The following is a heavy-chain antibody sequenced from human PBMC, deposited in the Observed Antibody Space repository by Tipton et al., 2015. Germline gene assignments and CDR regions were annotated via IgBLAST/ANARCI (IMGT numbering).Heavy chain of an antibody. CDR2: ISVTWTAK. CDR1: GFTFNNFI. V-gene: IGHV3-23*01. J-gene: IGHJ4*02. D-gene: IGHD2-8*02. CDR3: ARLDCSGGACSWYYFDY. Sequence: SLRLSCAVSGFTFNNFILAWVRQAPRKGLEWVSSISVTWTAKYYAASVKGRFTVSRDNSKSLLYLQMNNLRAEDTALYYCARLDCSGGACSWYYFDYWGQGTLVTVSS.